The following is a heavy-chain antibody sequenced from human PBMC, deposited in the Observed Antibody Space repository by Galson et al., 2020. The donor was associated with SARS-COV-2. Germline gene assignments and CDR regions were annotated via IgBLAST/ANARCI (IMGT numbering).Heavy chain of an antibody. CDR3: AKDEGAASYHFDY. V-gene: IGHV3-43D*04. CDR1: GFTFDDYA. Sequence: GSLRLSCAASGFTFDDYAMHWVRQAPGKGLEWVSLISWDGGSTYYADSVKGRFTISRDNSKNSLYLQMNSLRAEDTALYYCAKDEGAASYHFDYWGQGTLVTVSS. CDR2: ISWDGGST. J-gene: IGHJ4*02. D-gene: IGHD2-15*01.